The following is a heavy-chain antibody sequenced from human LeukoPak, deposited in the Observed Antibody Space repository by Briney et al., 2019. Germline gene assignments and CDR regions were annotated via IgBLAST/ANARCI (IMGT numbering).Heavy chain of an antibody. CDR3: ARVPSYDYVWGSYRYTKERRRNWFDP. J-gene: IGHJ5*02. CDR1: GYTFTSYD. Sequence: ASVKVSCKASGYTFTSYDINWVRQATGQGLEWMGWMNPNSGNTGYAKKFQGRVTMTRNTSISTAYMELSSLRSEDTAVYYCARVPSYDYVWGSYRYTKERRRNWFDPWGQGTLVTVSS. CDR2: MNPNSGNT. D-gene: IGHD3-16*02. V-gene: IGHV1-8*01.